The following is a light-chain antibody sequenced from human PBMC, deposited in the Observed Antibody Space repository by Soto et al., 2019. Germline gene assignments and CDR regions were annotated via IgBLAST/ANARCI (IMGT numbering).Light chain of an antibody. CDR3: QQSYRTPRT. Sequence: DIQMTQSPSSLSASVGDRVTITCRASQSISTFLNWYQQRPGRDPNLLIYDSSTLQSGVPSRFSGSGSGTDFTLTITSLQPEDLGTYYCQQSYRTPRTFGQGTKVEIK. CDR1: QSISTF. V-gene: IGKV1-39*01. CDR2: DSS. J-gene: IGKJ1*01.